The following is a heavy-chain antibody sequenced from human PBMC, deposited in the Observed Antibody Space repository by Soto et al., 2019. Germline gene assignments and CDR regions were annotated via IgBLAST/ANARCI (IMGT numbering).Heavy chain of an antibody. CDR1: SVSNAW. CDR3: TTTSVLGSSWYNWFDP. V-gene: IGHV3-15*07. CDR2: IKSKTDGGTT. Sequence: SVSNAWMNWVRQAPGKGLEWVGRIKSKTDGGTTDYAAPVKGRFTISRGDSKNTLYLQMNSLKTEDTAVYYCTTTSVLGSSWYNWFDPWGQGTLVTVSS. J-gene: IGHJ5*02. D-gene: IGHD6-13*01.